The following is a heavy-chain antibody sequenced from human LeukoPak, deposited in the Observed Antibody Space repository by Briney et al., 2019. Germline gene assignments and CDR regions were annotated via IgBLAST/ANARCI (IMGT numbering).Heavy chain of an antibody. CDR3: ARADSLYYGMDV. Sequence: SETLSLTCAVSGGSISSGGYSWSWIRQPPGKGLEWIGYIYHSGSTYYNPSLKSRVTISVDRSKNQFSLKLSSVTAADTAVYYCARADSLYYGMDVWGQGTTVTVSS. CDR2: IYHSGST. J-gene: IGHJ6*02. V-gene: IGHV4-30-2*01. CDR1: GGSISSGGYS.